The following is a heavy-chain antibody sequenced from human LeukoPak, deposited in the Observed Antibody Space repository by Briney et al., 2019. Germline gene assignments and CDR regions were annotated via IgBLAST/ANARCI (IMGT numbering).Heavy chain of an antibody. CDR2: IYYSGST. CDR3: VHDAFDI. J-gene: IGHJ3*02. Sequence: SETLSLTCTVSGGSISSYYWSWIRQPPGKGLEWIGYIYYSGSTYYNPSLKSRVTISVDTSKNQFSLKLSSVTAADTAVYYCVHDAFDIWGQGTMVTVSS. V-gene: IGHV4-59*04. CDR1: GGSISSYY.